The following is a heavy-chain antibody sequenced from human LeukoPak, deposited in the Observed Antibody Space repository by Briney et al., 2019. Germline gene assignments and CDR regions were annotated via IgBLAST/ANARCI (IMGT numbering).Heavy chain of an antibody. J-gene: IGHJ6*03. CDR3: AKDTYSSSWGHHYYYMDV. CDR2: ISGSGGST. D-gene: IGHD6-13*01. V-gene: IGHV3-23*01. Sequence: GGSLRLSCAASGFTFSSYWMSWVRQAPGKGLEWVSAISGSGGSTYYADSVKGRFTISRDNSKNTLYLQMNSLRAEDTAVYYCAKDTYSSSWGHHYYYMDVWGKGTTVTVSS. CDR1: GFTFSSYW.